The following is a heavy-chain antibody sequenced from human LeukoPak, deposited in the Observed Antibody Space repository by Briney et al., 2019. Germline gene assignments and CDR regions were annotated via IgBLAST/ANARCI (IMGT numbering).Heavy chain of an antibody. D-gene: IGHD3-9*01. CDR1: GFIFSNYW. CDR3: ARLGAYYDILTGYYNRYYMDV. J-gene: IGHJ6*03. V-gene: IGHV3-74*01. Sequence: GGSLRLSCAASGFIFSNYWMHWVRQAPGKGLVGVSRINSDGSSTSYADSVKGRFTISRDNVKNSLYLQMNSLRAEDTAVYYCARLGAYYDILTGYYNRYYMDVWGKGTTVTVSS. CDR2: INSDGSST.